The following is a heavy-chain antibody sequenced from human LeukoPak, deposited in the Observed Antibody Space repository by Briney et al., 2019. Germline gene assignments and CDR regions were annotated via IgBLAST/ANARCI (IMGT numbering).Heavy chain of an antibody. CDR2: ISGSGGST. D-gene: IGHD4-17*01. V-gene: IGHV3-23*01. CDR3: AKGPATVTTWFDY. J-gene: IGHJ4*01. CDR1: GFTFSSYA. Sequence: SGGSLTLYCAASGFTFSSYAMIWLRQAPGKELKWFSAISGSGGSTYYADSVKGRFTSSSDNSKNTLYLQMNSLRAEATDVYYCAKGPATVTTWFDYWGQGTMVTVSS.